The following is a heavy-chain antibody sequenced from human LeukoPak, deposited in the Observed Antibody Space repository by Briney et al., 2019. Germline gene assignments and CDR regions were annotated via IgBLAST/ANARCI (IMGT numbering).Heavy chain of an antibody. J-gene: IGHJ3*02. V-gene: IGHV3-21*01. Sequence: GGSLRLSCAASGFTFSSYSMNWVRQAPGKGLEWVSSISSSSSYIYYADSVKGRFTISRDSAKDSLYLQMNSLRAEDTAVYYCAREGMATIFDAFDIWGQGTMVTVSS. CDR2: ISSSSSYI. CDR1: GFTFSSYS. D-gene: IGHD5-24*01. CDR3: AREGMATIFDAFDI.